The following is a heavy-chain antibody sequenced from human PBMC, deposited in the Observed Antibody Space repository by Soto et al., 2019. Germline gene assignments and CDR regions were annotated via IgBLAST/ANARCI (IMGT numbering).Heavy chain of an antibody. D-gene: IGHD5-12*01. V-gene: IGHV1-18*01. CDR3: AESSYEFNWFDP. CDR2: ISAYNGNT. J-gene: IGHJ5*02. Sequence: ASVKVSCKASGYTFTSYGIIWVRQAPGQGLEWMGWISAYNGNTNYAQKLQGRVTMTTDTSTSTAYMELRSLRSDDTAVYYCAESSYEFNWFDPWGQGTLVTVSS. CDR1: GYTFTSYG.